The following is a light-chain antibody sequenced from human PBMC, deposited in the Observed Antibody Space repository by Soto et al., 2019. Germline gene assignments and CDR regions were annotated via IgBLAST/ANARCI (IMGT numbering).Light chain of an antibody. CDR2: EVT. CDR3: SSYTTSSTLV. CDR1: SSDVGPYNY. Sequence: QSALTQPASVSGSPEQSITISCTGTSSDVGPYNYVSWYQHHPGKAPKLLLYEVTKRPSWVSNRFSGSKSGNTASLTISGLQAEDEADYYCSSYTTSSTLVFGGGTKLTVL. V-gene: IGLV2-14*01. J-gene: IGLJ3*02.